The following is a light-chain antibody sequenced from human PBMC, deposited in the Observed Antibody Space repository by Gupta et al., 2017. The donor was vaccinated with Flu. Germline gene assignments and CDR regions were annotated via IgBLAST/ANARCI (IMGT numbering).Light chain of an antibody. J-gene: IGKJ1*01. CDR1: HSVSSN. CDR2: CAS. Sequence: EIVITQSPATLSVSQGERATLSCRASHSVSSNLSWYQQKPGQAPRLLIYCASTRATGIPARCSGSGSGTEFTLTNSSLQDEDFAVDYCQQYNKWPAWTFGQGTKVEIK. V-gene: IGKV3-15*01. CDR3: QQYNKWPAWT.